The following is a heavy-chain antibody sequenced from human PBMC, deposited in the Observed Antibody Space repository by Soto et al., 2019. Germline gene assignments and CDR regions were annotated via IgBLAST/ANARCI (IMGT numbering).Heavy chain of an antibody. CDR1: GDSVSSNSAA. D-gene: IGHD3-10*01. V-gene: IGHV6-1*01. J-gene: IGHJ4*02. CDR2: TYYRSKWYN. Sequence: SQTLSLTCAISGDSVSSNSAAWNWIRQSPSRGLEWLGRTYYRSKWYNDYAVSVKSRITINPDTSKNQFYLQLNSVTPEDTAVYYCARESSGLLWVGELSHRDLDYWGQGTLVTVSS. CDR3: ARESSGLLWVGELSHRDLDY.